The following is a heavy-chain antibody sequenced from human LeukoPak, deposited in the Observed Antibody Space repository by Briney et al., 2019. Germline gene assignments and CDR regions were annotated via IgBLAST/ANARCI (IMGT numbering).Heavy chain of an antibody. D-gene: IGHD5-18*01. J-gene: IGHJ4*02. CDR3: ARGGYSYGFDY. CDR1: GGSISSTDYY. V-gene: IGHV4-30-4*01. Sequence: PSQTLSLTCTVSGGSISSTDYYWSWIRQPPGEGLEWIGYIYYSGSTYYNPSLKSRVMILVDTSKNQFSLKLSSVTAADTAIYYCARGGYSYGFDYWGQGTLVTVSS. CDR2: IYYSGST.